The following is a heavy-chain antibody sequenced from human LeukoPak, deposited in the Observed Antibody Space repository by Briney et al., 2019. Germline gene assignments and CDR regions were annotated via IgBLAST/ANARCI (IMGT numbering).Heavy chain of an antibody. CDR1: GDSISNHY. Sequence: SETLSLTCTVSGDSISNHYWNWIRQPAGKGLEWIGRIYTSGTTNYNPSLKSRVTMSVDTSKNEFSLKLSSVTAADTAVYYCASSKPAYDYWSGSSTKYFQRWGQGTLVTVSS. V-gene: IGHV4-4*07. D-gene: IGHD3-3*01. J-gene: IGHJ1*01. CDR2: IYTSGTT. CDR3: ASSKPAYDYWSGSSTKYFQR.